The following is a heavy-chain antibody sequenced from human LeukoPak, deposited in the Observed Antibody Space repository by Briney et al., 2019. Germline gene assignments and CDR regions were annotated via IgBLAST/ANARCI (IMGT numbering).Heavy chain of an antibody. Sequence: ASVKVSCKASGGTFKTYGLSWVRQAPGQGLEWIGKIIPIFGPANYAQKFRGRLSITTDESTSTAYKEVSSLRSEDTAVYYCASSRVRGVSFYFDSWGQGTLVTVSS. V-gene: IGHV1-69*05. J-gene: IGHJ4*02. CDR2: IIPIFGPA. CDR1: GGTFKTYG. CDR3: ASSRVRGVSFYFDS. D-gene: IGHD3-10*01.